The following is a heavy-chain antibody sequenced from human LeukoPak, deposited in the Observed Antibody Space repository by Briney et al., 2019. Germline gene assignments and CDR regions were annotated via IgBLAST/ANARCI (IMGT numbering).Heavy chain of an antibody. CDR1: GGSFSGYY. D-gene: IGHD3-22*01. V-gene: IGHV4-34*01. CDR2: INHSGST. Sequence: SSETLSLTCAVYGGSFSGYYWSWIRQPPGKGLEWIGEINHSGSTNHNPSLKSRVTISVDTSKNQFSLKLSSVTAADTAVCYCAITYYYDSSGFYYFDYWGQGTLVTVSS. CDR3: AITYYYDSSGFYYFDY. J-gene: IGHJ4*02.